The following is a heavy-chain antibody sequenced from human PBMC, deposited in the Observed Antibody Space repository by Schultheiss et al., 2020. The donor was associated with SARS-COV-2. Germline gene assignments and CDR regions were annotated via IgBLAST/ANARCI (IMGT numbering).Heavy chain of an antibody. J-gene: IGHJ4*02. Sequence: GESLKISCQGTGYKFTSQWIGWVRQMSGKGLEWMAIIYPGDSDTRYSPSVQDQVSISADKSISTAYLQWSSLKASDSAMYYCARPRSGFDYGSIDYWGQGTLVTVSS. CDR2: IYPGDSDT. CDR3: ARPRSGFDYGSIDY. CDR1: GYKFTSQW. V-gene: IGHV5-51*01. D-gene: IGHD3-10*01.